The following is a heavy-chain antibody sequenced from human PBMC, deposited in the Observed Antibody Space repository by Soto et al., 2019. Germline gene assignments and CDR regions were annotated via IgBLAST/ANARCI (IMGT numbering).Heavy chain of an antibody. CDR2: ISGSGGST. J-gene: IGHJ4*02. D-gene: IGHD3-3*01. Sequence: LRLSCAASGFTFSSYAMSWVRQAPGKGLEWVSAISGSGGSTYYADSVKGRFTISRDNSKNTLYLQMNSLRAEDTAVYYCAKDLSYYDFWSGPNYFDYCGQGTLVTVSS. CDR3: AKDLSYYDFWSGPNYFDY. V-gene: IGHV3-23*01. CDR1: GFTFSSYA.